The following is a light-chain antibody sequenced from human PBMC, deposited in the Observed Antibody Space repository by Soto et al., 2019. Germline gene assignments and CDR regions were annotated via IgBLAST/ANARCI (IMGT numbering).Light chain of an antibody. CDR1: QSVSGY. CDR2: DAS. CDR3: QQRSNWPPSLT. Sequence: EIVLTQSPATLSLSPGESATLSCRASQSVSGYLAWSQQKPGQAPRLLIYDASNRATGIPARFSGSGSVTDFTLTISSLEPEDFAVYYCQQRSNWPPSLTFGGGTKVEIK. V-gene: IGKV3-11*01. J-gene: IGKJ4*01.